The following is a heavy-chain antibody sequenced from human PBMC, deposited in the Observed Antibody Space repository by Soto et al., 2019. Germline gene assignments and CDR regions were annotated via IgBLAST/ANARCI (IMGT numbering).Heavy chain of an antibody. V-gene: IGHV3-33*01. Sequence: GGSLRLSCAASGFTFSSYGMHWVRQAPGKGLEWVAVIWYDGSNKYYADSVKGRFTISRDNSKNTLYLQMNSLRAEDTAVYDCAREPGSLGMDGWGKGTTVTVYS. J-gene: IGHJ6*04. CDR3: AREPGSLGMDG. D-gene: IGHD6-25*01. CDR1: GFTFSSYG. CDR2: IWYDGSNK.